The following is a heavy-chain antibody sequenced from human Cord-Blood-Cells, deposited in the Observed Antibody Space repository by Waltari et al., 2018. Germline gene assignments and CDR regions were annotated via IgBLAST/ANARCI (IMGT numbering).Heavy chain of an antibody. V-gene: IGHV1-2*02. J-gene: IGHJ6*03. D-gene: IGHD1-26*01. Sequence: QVQLVPSGAEVKKPGASVKVSCQASGYTFTCYYMHWVLRAPGQGLEWMGWINPNSGGTNYAQKFQGRVTMTRDTSISTAYMELSRLRSDDTAVYYCARDLVVGATIAYYMDVWGKGTTVTVSS. CDR3: ARDLVVGATIAYYMDV. CDR1: GYTFTCYY. CDR2: INPNSGGT.